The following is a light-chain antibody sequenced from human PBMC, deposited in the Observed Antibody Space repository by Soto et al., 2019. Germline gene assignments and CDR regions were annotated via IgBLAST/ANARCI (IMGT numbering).Light chain of an antibody. CDR1: SSDVVVYNY. CDR2: DVS. J-gene: IGLJ3*02. Sequence: QSVLTQPASMSGSPGQSITISCTGTSSDVVVYNYVSWYQQHPGKAPKLMIFDVSNRPSGVSNRFSGSKSGNTAALTISGLQAEDEAHYYCSSSSGRTTRVFGGGTKLTVL. V-gene: IGLV2-14*03. CDR3: SSSSGRTTRV.